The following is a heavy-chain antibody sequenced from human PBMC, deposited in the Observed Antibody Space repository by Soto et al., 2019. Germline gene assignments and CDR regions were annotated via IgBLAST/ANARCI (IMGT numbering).Heavy chain of an antibody. V-gene: IGHV4-4*02. Sequence: PSETLSLTCAVSGGSISSSNWWSWVRQPPGKGLEWIGEIYHSGSTNYNPSLKSRVTISVDKSKNQFSLKLSSVTAADTAVYYCARGPYCGGDCYDPEDYYYYGMDVWGQGTTVTVSS. D-gene: IGHD2-21*02. CDR3: ARGPYCGGDCYDPEDYYYYGMDV. J-gene: IGHJ6*02. CDR1: GGSISSSNW. CDR2: IYHSGST.